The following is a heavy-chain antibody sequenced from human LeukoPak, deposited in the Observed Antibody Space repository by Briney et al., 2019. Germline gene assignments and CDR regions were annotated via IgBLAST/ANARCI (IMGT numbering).Heavy chain of an antibody. CDR3: AKDQGRDGYNLDY. CDR1: GFTFSSYS. J-gene: IGHJ4*02. Sequence: PGGSLRLSCAASGFTFSSYSMNWVRQAPGKGLEWVSSISSSRSHIYYADSVKGRFTISRDNSKNTLYLQMNSLRAEDTAVYYCAKDQGRDGYNLDYWGQGTLVTVSS. V-gene: IGHV3-21*01. CDR2: ISSSRSHI. D-gene: IGHD5-24*01.